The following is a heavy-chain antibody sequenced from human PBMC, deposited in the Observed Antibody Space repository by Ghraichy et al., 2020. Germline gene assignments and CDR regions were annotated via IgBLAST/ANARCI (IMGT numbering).Heavy chain of an antibody. CDR3: ARGYCSNNSCKYHDSWSGYDYYMDV. D-gene: IGHD3-3*01. CDR1: GGSFSGYY. Sequence: SETLSLTCAVYGGSFSGYYWSWIRQPPGKGLEWIGEINHSGSTNYNPSLKSRIIISVDTSKNQFSLKLGSVTAADTAAYYCARGYCSNNSCKYHDSWSGYDYYMDVWGKGTTVTVSS. J-gene: IGHJ6*03. V-gene: IGHV4-34*01. CDR2: INHSGST.